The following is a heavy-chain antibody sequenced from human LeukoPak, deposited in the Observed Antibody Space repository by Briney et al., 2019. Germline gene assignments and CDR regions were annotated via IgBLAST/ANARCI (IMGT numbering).Heavy chain of an antibody. CDR2: INPSGGST. CDR1: GYTFSNYY. D-gene: IGHD3-16*01. J-gene: IGHJ4*02. V-gene: IGHV1-46*01. CDR3: ARDRTFGGYVDY. Sequence: ASVKVSCKPSGYTFSNYYIHWVRQGPRQGVEWMGLINPSGGSTDYAQQLQGRVTMDRDTSTSTVYMELSSLRSEDTAVYHCARDRTFGGYVDYWGQGTLVTVSS.